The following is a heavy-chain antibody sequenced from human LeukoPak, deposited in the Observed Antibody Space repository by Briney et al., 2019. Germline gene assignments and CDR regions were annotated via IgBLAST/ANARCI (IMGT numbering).Heavy chain of an antibody. J-gene: IGHJ3*02. Sequence: ASVKVSCKASGYTFTSYDINWVRQATGQGLEWMGWMNPNSGNTGYSQKFQGRVTITRDTSASTAYMELSSLRSEDTAVYYCARVGIQLPVDIWGQGTMVTVSS. V-gene: IGHV1-8*01. CDR2: MNPNSGNT. CDR3: ARVGIQLPVDI. D-gene: IGHD5-18*01. CDR1: GYTFTSYD.